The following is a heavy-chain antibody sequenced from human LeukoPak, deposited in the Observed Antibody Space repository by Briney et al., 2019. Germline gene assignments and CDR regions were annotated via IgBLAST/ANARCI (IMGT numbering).Heavy chain of an antibody. J-gene: IGHJ4*02. V-gene: IGHV3-23*01. D-gene: IGHD3-22*01. CDR2: ICGSGGCT. CDR1: GFTFSNYA. Sequence: GGSLRLSCAASGFTFSNYAMSWVRQAPGTGLEWVSAICGSGGCTYCADSVKGRFTISRDNSKNTLYLQMNSLRAEDTAVYYCAKDRNNYYDSSGSFDYWGQGTLVAVSS. CDR3: AKDRNNYYDSSGSFDY.